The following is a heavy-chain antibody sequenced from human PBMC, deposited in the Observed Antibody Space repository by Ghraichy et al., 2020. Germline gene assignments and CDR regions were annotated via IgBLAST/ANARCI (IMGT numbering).Heavy chain of an antibody. CDR2: INPRSAVT. J-gene: IGHJ4*02. CDR1: GSSFTDYD. Sequence: ASVKVSCKTAGSSFTDYDVHWVRVAPGQVLEWMGWINPRSAVTNYAQKFKGRVTMTSDTSISTAYLELSRLTSDDTAVYYCATYDELDYWGQGTVVTVSS. CDR3: ATYDELDY. D-gene: IGHD3-10*01. V-gene: IGHV1-2*02.